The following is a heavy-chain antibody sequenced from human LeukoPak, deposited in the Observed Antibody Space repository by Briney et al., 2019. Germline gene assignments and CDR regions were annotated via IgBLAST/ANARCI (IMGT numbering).Heavy chain of an antibody. CDR2: INPSGGST. D-gene: IGHD2-8*01. J-gene: IGHJ3*02. CDR1: GYTFTSYY. CDR3: ARDIVLMVYAKRGDAFDI. V-gene: IGHV1-46*01. Sequence: ASVKVSCKASGYTFTSYYMHWVRQAPGQGLEWMGIINPSGGSTNYAQKFQGRVTITADESTSTAYMELSSLRSEDTAVYYCARDIVLMVYAKRGDAFDIWGQGTMVTVSS.